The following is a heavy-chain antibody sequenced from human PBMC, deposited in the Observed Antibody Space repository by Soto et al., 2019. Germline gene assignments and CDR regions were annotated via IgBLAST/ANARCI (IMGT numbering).Heavy chain of an antibody. CDR1: GGSISSYY. CDR3: ARWTYYYDRSGYYRAFDI. J-gene: IGHJ4*02. Sequence: PSETLSLTCTVSGGSISSYYWSWIRQPSGKGLEWIVLIYPSWSPNYNPSLKIRVTISVDTSKNKFSLKLRAVTAADTAVYYCARWTYYYDRSGYYRAFDIWGQGTRATVSS. D-gene: IGHD3-22*01. CDR2: IYPSWSP. V-gene: IGHV4-4*07.